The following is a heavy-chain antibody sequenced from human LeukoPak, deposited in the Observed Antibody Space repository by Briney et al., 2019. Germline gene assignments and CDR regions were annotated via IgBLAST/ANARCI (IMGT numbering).Heavy chain of an antibody. CDR1: GGSMSSYY. J-gene: IGHJ4*02. D-gene: IGHD6-13*01. Sequence: SETLSLTCTVSGGSMSSYYWTWIRQRPGQGLEWGGYIYYSGTTKYNPSLKSRVTISLDTSKNQFSLELSSVTAADTAVYYCARAPYSSTWYLEYFDFWGEGTLVTVSS. V-gene: IGHV4-59*01. CDR2: IYYSGTT. CDR3: ARAPYSSTWYLEYFDF.